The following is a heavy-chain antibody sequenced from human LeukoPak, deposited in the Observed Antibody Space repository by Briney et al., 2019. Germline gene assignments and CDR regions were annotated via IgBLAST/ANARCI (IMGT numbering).Heavy chain of an antibody. CDR1: GGSISSYY. Sequence: SETLSLTCTVSGGSISSYYWSWIRQPPGKGLEWIAYIHDSGSSNYNPSLKSRVTMSVDTSKNQFSLKLSSVTAADTAVYYCARETSQKGAHYMDVWGKGTTVTISS. D-gene: IGHD3-16*01. CDR2: IHDSGSS. V-gene: IGHV4-59*01. CDR3: ARETSQKGAHYMDV. J-gene: IGHJ6*03.